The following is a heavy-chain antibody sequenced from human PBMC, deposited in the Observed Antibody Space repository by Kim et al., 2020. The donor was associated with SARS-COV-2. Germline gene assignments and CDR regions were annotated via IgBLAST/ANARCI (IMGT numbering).Heavy chain of an antibody. CDR2: IYYSGNT. CDR3: AALIVAVPAVTDWFAP. D-gene: IGHD2-2*01. J-gene: IGHJ5*02. Sequence: SETLSLTCTVSSGSVSSSNYYWGWIRQSPEKGLEWIGAIYYSGNTNNNPSLKSRLTISIDPSKNQFSLKLNSVTAADTAIYYCAALIVAVPAVTDWFAPWGQGTLVTGSS. V-gene: IGHV4-39*01. CDR1: SGSVSSSNYY.